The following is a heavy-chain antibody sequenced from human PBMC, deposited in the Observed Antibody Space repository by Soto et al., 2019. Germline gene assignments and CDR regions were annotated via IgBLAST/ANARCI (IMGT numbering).Heavy chain of an antibody. V-gene: IGHV4-34*01. CDR2: INHSGRV. CDR3: STRAYDTNGYYRFDP. D-gene: IGHD3-22*01. Sequence: SETLSLTCAVYGGSFSCHSWTWIRQSPGKGMEWIGDINHSGRVNYSPSLKSRVTISLDTSKNQFSLTLSAVTAADTAVYYCSTRAYDTNGYYRFDPWGQGTLVTVSS. CDR1: GGSFSCHS. J-gene: IGHJ5*01.